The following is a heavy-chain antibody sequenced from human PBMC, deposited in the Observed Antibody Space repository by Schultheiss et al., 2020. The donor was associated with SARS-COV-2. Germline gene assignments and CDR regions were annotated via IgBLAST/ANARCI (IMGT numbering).Heavy chain of an antibody. CDR1: GGSFSGYY. J-gene: IGHJ4*02. D-gene: IGHD1-26*01. CDR2: IYYSGST. V-gene: IGHV4-34*09. Sequence: SQTLSLTCAVYGGSFSGYYWSWIRQPPGKGLEWIGYIYYSGSTYYNPSLKSRVTISVDTSKNQFSLKLSSVTAADTAVYYCARGDLTVGATNYWGQGTLVTVSS. CDR3: ARGDLTVGATNY.